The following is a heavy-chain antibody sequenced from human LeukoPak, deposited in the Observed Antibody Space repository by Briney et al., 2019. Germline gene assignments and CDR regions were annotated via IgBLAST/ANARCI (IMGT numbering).Heavy chain of an antibody. V-gene: IGHV1-8*03. D-gene: IGHD4-11*01. CDR3: ARAFYSNRVKVKYYYMDV. Sequence: HGASVKVSCKASGYTFTSYDINWVRQATGQGLEWMGWMNPNSGNTGYAQKFQGRVTITRNTSISTAYMELSSLRSEDTAVYYCARAFYSNRVKVKYYYMDVWGKGTTVTVSS. CDR2: MNPNSGNT. J-gene: IGHJ6*03. CDR1: GYTFTSYD.